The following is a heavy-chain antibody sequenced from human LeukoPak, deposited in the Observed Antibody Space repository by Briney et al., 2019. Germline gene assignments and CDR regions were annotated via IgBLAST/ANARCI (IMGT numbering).Heavy chain of an antibody. CDR3: AREGGVGATNYFDY. J-gene: IGHJ4*02. CDR2: VHYSGST. D-gene: IGHD1-26*01. V-gene: IGHV4-59*12. Sequence: PSETLSLTCIVSGGSISSYYWSWIRQPPGKGLEWIGYVHYSGSTNYNPSLKSRVTMSLDTSKNQFSLKLSSVTAADTAVYYCAREGGVGATNYFDYWGQGTLVTVSS. CDR1: GGSISSYY.